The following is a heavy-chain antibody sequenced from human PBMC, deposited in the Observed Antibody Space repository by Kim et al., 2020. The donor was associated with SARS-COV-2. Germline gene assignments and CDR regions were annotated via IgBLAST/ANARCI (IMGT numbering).Heavy chain of an antibody. V-gene: IGHV4-30-2*01. CDR2: IYHSGST. Sequence: SETLSLTCAVSGGSISSGGYSWSWIRQPPGKGLEWIGYIYHSGSTYYNPSLKSRVTISVDRSKNQFSLKLSSVTAADTAVYYCARGYSSGWQMEYFQHWGQGTLVTVSS. CDR1: GGSISSGGYS. CDR3: ARGYSSGWQMEYFQH. J-gene: IGHJ1*01. D-gene: IGHD6-19*01.